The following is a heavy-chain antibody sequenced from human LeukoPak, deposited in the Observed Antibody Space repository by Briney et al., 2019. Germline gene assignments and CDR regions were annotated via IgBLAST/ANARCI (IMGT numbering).Heavy chain of an antibody. D-gene: IGHD3-10*01. CDR3: AREGADYYGSGSYYNPL. CDR2: ISSSSSTI. Sequence: GGSLRLSCATSGFTFSSYSINWVRQAPGKGLEWVSYISSSSSTIYYADSVKGRFTISRDNAKNSLYLQMNSLRAEDTAVYYCAREGADYYGSGSYYNPLWGQGTLVTVSS. V-gene: IGHV3-48*01. J-gene: IGHJ4*02. CDR1: GFTFSSYS.